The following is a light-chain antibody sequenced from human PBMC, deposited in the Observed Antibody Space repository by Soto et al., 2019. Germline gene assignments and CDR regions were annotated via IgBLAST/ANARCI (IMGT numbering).Light chain of an antibody. Sequence: EIFVTQSPAILSVSPGESVTLSCRASQSVISNLAWYQQKLGQAPRLLIYGASTRASGIPARFSGSGSGTEFFLTISSLQSEDFAVYYWQYYNNWLGAFGGGTKVEIK. CDR3: QYYNNWLGA. J-gene: IGKJ4*01. CDR1: QSVISN. V-gene: IGKV3-15*01. CDR2: GAS.